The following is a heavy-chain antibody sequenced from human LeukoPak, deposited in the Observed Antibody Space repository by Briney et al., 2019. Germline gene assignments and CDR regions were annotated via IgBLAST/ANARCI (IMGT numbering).Heavy chain of an antibody. CDR3: ARERVYYDGSGYKTAEYFQH. V-gene: IGHV1-2*06. J-gene: IGHJ1*01. D-gene: IGHD3-22*01. Sequence: ASVKVSCKASGYTFTGYYMHWVRQAPGQGLEWMGRINPNSGGTNYAQKFQGRVTMTRDTSISTAYMELSRLRSDDTAVYYCARERVYYDGSGYKTAEYFQHWGQGTLVTVSS. CDR2: INPNSGGT. CDR1: GYTFTGYY.